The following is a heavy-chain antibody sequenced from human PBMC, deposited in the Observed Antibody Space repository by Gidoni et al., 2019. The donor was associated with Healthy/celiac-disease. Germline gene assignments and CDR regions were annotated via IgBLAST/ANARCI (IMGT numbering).Heavy chain of an antibody. D-gene: IGHD1-20*01. CDR3: ARDYPDTGITGTTGLDYYYYGMDV. CDR2: ISYDGCNK. Sequence: QVQLVESGGGVVHPGRSLRLSCAASGFTFSSYAMHWARPAPGTGLEWVAVISYDGCNKYYADAVKGRFTISRDDSKNTLYLQRNSLRAEDTAVYYCARDYPDTGITGTTGLDYYYYGMDVWGQGTTVTVSS. CDR1: GFTFSSYA. J-gene: IGHJ6*02. V-gene: IGHV3-30*04.